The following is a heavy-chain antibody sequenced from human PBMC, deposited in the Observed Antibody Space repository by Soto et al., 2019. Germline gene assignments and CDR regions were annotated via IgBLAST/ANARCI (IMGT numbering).Heavy chain of an antibody. D-gene: IGHD6-19*01. V-gene: IGHV3-74*01. CDR1: GFTFSNYW. J-gene: IGHJ4*02. CDR2: INSDGSST. Sequence: EVQLVESGGGLVQPGGSLRLSCAASGFTFSNYWMHWVRQVPGKGLVWVSRINSDGSSTSYADSVKGRFTISRDNAKNTLYLQMNSLSAEDTAVYYCARDPAPSGWYDYWGQGTLVTVSS. CDR3: ARDPAPSGWYDY.